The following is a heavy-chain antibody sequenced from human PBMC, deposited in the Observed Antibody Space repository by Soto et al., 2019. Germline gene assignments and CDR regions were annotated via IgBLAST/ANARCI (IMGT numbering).Heavy chain of an antibody. CDR1: GFTFSSYS. V-gene: IGHV3-21*01. CDR3: ASYCSSTSCRDYYYGMDV. Sequence: EVQLVESGGGLVKPGGSLRLSCAASGFTFSSYSMNWVRQAPGKGLEWVSSISSSSSYIYYADSVKGRFTISRDNAKNSLYLKMNSLRAEDTAVYYCASYCSSTSCRDYYYGMDVWGQGTTVTVSS. J-gene: IGHJ6*02. CDR2: ISSSSSYI. D-gene: IGHD2-2*01.